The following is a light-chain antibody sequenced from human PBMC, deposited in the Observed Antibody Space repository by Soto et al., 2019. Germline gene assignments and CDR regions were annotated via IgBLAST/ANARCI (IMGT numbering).Light chain of an antibody. CDR2: EVV. J-gene: IGLJ1*01. CDR1: SNVVGGYNY. V-gene: IGLV2-8*01. Sequence: QSALAQPPSASGSPGQSVTISCAGTSNVVGGYNYVSWYQQHPGKAPKLIIYEVVKRPSGVPDRFSGSRSGNTASLTVSGLQAEDEADYYCSSFAGADIFVFGTGTKVTVL. CDR3: SSFAGADIFV.